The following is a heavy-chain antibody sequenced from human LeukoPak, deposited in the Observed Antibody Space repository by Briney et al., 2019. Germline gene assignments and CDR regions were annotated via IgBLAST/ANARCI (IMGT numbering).Heavy chain of an antibody. V-gene: IGHV3-48*03. CDR1: GFTFSSYE. J-gene: IGHJ4*02. D-gene: IGHD3-22*01. Sequence: PGGSLRLSCAASGFTFSSYEMNWVRQAPGKGLEWVSCISSSGSTIYYADSVKGRFTISRDNAKNSLYLQMNSLRAEDTAVYYCARETRGYPDYWGQGTLVTVSS. CDR3: ARETRGYPDY. CDR2: ISSSGSTI.